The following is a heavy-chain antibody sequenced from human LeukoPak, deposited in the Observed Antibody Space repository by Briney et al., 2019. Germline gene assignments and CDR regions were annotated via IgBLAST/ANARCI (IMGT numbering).Heavy chain of an antibody. Sequence: SETLSRNCNVCGGSISSRSYYWGWIRQPPGKGLEWIGSIFYSGTTYYNPSLKSRVTISVDTSKNQFSLRLSSVTAADTAVYYCASENCSGTSCSSFDYWGQGTLVTVSS. CDR2: IFYSGTT. D-gene: IGHD2-2*01. CDR3: ASENCSGTSCSSFDY. J-gene: IGHJ4*02. V-gene: IGHV4-39*01. CDR1: GGSISSRSYY.